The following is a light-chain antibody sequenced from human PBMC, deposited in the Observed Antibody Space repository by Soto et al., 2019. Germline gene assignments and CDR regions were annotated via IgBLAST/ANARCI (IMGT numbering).Light chain of an antibody. J-gene: IGKJ5*01. CDR2: KVS. V-gene: IGKV2-30*01. CDR3: QQRSNWPPIT. CDR1: QSLVYSDGNTY. Sequence: DAVMTQSPLSLPVTLGQPASISCRSSQSLVYSDGNTYLNWFQQRPGQSPRRLIYKVSNRDSGVPDRFSGSGSGTDFTLTISSLEPEDFAVYYCQQRSNWPPITFGQGTRLEIK.